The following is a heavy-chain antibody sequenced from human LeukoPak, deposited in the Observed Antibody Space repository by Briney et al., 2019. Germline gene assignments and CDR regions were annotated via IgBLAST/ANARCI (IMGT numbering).Heavy chain of an antibody. D-gene: IGHD3-22*01. CDR1: GFTFSSYG. CDR2: IRYDGSNE. J-gene: IGHJ3*02. V-gene: IGHV3-30*02. CDR3: AKDSGGSSGPTGAFDI. Sequence: GGSLRLSCAASGFTFSSYGMHWVRQAPGKGREGVAFIRYDGSNEYYADSVKGRFTISRDNSKNTLYLQMNSLRAEDTAVYYCAKDSGGSSGPTGAFDIWGQGTMVTVSS.